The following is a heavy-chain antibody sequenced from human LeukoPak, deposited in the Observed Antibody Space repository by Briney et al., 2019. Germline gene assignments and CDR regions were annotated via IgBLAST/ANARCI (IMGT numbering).Heavy chain of an antibody. D-gene: IGHD6-19*01. J-gene: IGHJ4*02. V-gene: IGHV1-2*02. Sequence: ASVRVSCKASGYTFTGYYMHWVRQAPGQGLEWRGWINPNSGGTNYAQKFQGRVTMTRDTSISTAYMELSRLRSDDTAVYYCARLVAGTLRGFDYWGQGTLVTVSS. CDR1: GYTFTGYY. CDR3: ARLVAGTLRGFDY. CDR2: INPNSGGT.